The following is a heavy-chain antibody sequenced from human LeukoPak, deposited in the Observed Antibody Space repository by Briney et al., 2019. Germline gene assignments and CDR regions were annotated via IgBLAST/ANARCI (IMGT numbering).Heavy chain of an antibody. CDR2: INHSGST. V-gene: IGHV4-34*01. J-gene: IGHJ5*02. Sequence: SETLSLTCAVYGGSFSGYYWSWIRQPPGKGLEWIGEINHSGSTNYNPSLKSRVTISVGTSKNQFSLKLSSVTAADTAVYYCARGLPRRIAVAGPNWFDPWGQGTLVTVSS. CDR1: GGSFSGYY. CDR3: ARGLPRRIAVAGPNWFDP. D-gene: IGHD6-19*01.